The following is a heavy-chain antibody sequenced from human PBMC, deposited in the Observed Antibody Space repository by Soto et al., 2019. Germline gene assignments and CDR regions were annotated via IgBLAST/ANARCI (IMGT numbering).Heavy chain of an antibody. D-gene: IGHD6-19*01. Sequence: QVQLVESGGGLVKPGGSLRLSCAASGFTFSDYYMSWIRLAPGKGLEWVSYISSSGSTIYYADSVKGRFTISRDNSKNSLYLQMNSLRAEDTAVYYCAIDIGRSEHWLVQWDWFDPWGQGTLVTVSS. V-gene: IGHV3-11*01. CDR1: GFTFSDYY. J-gene: IGHJ5*02. CDR3: AIDIGRSEHWLVQWDWFDP. CDR2: ISSSGSTI.